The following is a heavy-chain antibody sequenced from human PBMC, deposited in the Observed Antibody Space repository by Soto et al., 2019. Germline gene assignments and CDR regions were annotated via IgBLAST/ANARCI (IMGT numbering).Heavy chain of an antibody. V-gene: IGHV3-7*03. Sequence: PGGSLRLSCAASGFTFSYHWITWVRQAPGKGLEWVANIKEDGSEKYSVDSVKGRFTISRDNAQNSVFLQMNSLRAEDTAVYYCARGHYDMDVWGQGTTVTVSS. CDR2: IKEDGSEK. J-gene: IGHJ6*02. CDR3: ARGHYDMDV. CDR1: GFTFSYHW.